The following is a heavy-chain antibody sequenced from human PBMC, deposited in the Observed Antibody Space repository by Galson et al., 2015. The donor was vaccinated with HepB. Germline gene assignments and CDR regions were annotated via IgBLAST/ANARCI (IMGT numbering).Heavy chain of an antibody. J-gene: IGHJ4*02. Sequence: SVKVSCKASGYTFTGYYMHWVRQAPGQGLEWMGWINPNSGGTNYAQKFQGRVTMTRDTSISTAYMELSRLRSDDTAVYYCARDGIRALRFLGYWGQGTLVTVSS. D-gene: IGHD3-3*01. CDR3: ARDGIRALRFLGY. CDR2: INPNSGGT. CDR1: GYTFTGYY. V-gene: IGHV1-2*02.